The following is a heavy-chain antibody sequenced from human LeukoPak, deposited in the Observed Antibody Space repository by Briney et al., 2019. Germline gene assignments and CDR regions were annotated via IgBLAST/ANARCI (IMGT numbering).Heavy chain of an antibody. D-gene: IGHD3-10*01. CDR2: INHSGST. CDR3: ARGSYYGSGSYGAHYYYYYMDV. J-gene: IGHJ6*03. CDR1: GVSFSGYY. Sequence: SETLSLTCAVSGVSFSGYYWSWIRQPPGKGLEWIGEINHSGSTNYNPSLKSRVTISVDTSKNQFSLKLSSVTAADTAVYYCARGSYYGSGSYGAHYYYYYMDVWGKGTTVTVSS. V-gene: IGHV4-34*01.